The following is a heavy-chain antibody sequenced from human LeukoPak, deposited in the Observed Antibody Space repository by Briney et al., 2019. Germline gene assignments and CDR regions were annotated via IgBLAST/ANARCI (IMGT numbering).Heavy chain of an antibody. CDR3: ARTKQWLVRLDY. V-gene: IGHV4-59*12. CDR2: IYYSGST. CDR1: GGSISSYY. J-gene: IGHJ4*02. D-gene: IGHD6-19*01. Sequence: PSETLFLTCTVSGGSISSYYWSWIRQPPGKGLEWIGYIYYSGSTNYNPSLKSRVTISVDTSKNQFSLKLSSVTAADTAVYYCARTKQWLVRLDYWGQGTLVTVSS.